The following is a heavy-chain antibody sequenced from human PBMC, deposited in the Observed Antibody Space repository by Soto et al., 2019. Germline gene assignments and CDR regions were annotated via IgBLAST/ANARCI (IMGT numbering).Heavy chain of an antibody. Sequence: QVQLVESGGGVVQPGRSLRLSCAASGFTFSSYGMHWVRQAPGKGLEWVAVISYDGSNKYYADSVKGRFTISRDNSKNTLYLQMKSLRAGDTAVYYCAAHCGDYALNWFDPWGQGTLVTVSS. CDR2: ISYDGSNK. CDR3: AAHCGDYALNWFDP. J-gene: IGHJ5*02. CDR1: GFTFSSYG. V-gene: IGHV3-30*03. D-gene: IGHD4-17*01.